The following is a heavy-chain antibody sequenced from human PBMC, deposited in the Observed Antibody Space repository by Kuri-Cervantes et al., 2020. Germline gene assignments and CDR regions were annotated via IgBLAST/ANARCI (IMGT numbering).Heavy chain of an antibody. J-gene: IGHJ3*02. D-gene: IGHD3-22*01. CDR2: ISYDGSNK. V-gene: IGHV3-30-3*01. CDR1: GFTFSSYA. CDR3: AREGRDSSSLWAFDI. Sequence: GGSLRLSCAASGFTFSSYAMHWVRQAPGKGLEWEAVISYDGSNKYYADSVKGRFTISRDNAKNSLYLQMNSLRAEDTAVYYCAREGRDSSSLWAFDIWSQGTMVTVSS.